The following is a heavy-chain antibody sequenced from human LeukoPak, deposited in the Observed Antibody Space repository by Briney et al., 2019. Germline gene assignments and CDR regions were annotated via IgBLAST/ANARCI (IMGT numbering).Heavy chain of an antibody. J-gene: IGHJ6*02. CDR2: IYYSGST. CDR3: ARSPYDFWSGSQRIPYYYGMDV. V-gene: IGHV4-31*03. Sequence: PSQTLSLTCTVSGGSISSGGYYWRWIRQHPGKGLEWIGYIYYSGSTYYNPSLKSRVTISVDTSKNQFSLKLSSVTAADTAVYYCARSPYDFWSGSQRIPYYYGMDVWGQGTTVTVSS. CDR1: GGSISSGGYY. D-gene: IGHD3-3*01.